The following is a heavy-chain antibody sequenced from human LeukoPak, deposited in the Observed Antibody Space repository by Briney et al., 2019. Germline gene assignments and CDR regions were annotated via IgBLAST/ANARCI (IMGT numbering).Heavy chain of an antibody. CDR2: IFYSGST. CDR1: GGSVSSGGYY. D-gene: IGHD4-17*01. CDR3: ARATTVIPFDY. J-gene: IGHJ4*02. V-gene: IGHV4-31*03. Sequence: ASQTLSLTCTVSGGSVSSGGYYWSWIRQHPGKGLEWIGYIFYSGSTYYNPSLKSRVTISVDTSKNQFSLRLSSVTAADTAVYYCARATTVIPFDYWGQGTLVTVSS.